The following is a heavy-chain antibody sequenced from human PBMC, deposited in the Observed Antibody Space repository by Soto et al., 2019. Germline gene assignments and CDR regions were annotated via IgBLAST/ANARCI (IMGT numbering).Heavy chain of an antibody. CDR1: GFTFSSYW. D-gene: IGHD3-3*01. CDR2: INSDGSST. CDR3: ARDVGVPYYDFWSGYDN. V-gene: IGHV3-74*01. Sequence: GGSLRLSCAASGFTFSSYWMHWVRQAPGKGLVWVSRINSDGSSTSYADSVKGRFTISRDNAKNTLYLQMNSLRAEDTAVYYCARDVGVPYYDFWSGYDNWGQGTLVTVSS. J-gene: IGHJ4*02.